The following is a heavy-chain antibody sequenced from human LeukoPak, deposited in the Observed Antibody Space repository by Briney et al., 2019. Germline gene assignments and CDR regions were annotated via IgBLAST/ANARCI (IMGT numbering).Heavy chain of an antibody. CDR2: INHSAST. CDR3: ARGSYYYDSSGLYDY. CDR1: GGSFSDYY. V-gene: IGHV4-34*01. J-gene: IGHJ4*02. D-gene: IGHD3-22*01. Sequence: PWETLSLTCAVYGGSFSDYYWTWVRQSPGKGLEWVGEINHSASTNYNPSLKSRVTISVDTSKNQFSLKLSSVTAADTAVYYCARGSYYYDSSGLYDYWGQGTLVTVSS.